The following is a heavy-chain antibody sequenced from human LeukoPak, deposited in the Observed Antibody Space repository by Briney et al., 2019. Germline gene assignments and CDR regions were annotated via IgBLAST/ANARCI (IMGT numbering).Heavy chain of an antibody. Sequence: GGSLRLSCAASGFTFGSNWMHWVRQAPGKGLVWVSRINEDGSTTNYADSVKGRSTIFRDNAKNTLYLQMNSLRAEDTAVYYCVRDLGGRSGHWGQGTLVTVSS. V-gene: IGHV3-74*01. D-gene: IGHD1-26*01. CDR2: INEDGSTT. J-gene: IGHJ4*02. CDR3: VRDLGGRSGH. CDR1: GFTFGSNW.